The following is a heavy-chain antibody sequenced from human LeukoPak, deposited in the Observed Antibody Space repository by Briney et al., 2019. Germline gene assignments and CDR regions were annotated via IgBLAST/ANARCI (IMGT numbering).Heavy chain of an antibody. Sequence: PGGSLRLSCAASGLIFSRYWMSWVRQVPGKGLEWVANIKPDGSEKYYVDSVKGRFTISRDNAKNSLYLRMNSLKTEDTAVYYCTGNYYGSGSYADFDYWGQGTLVTVSS. D-gene: IGHD3-10*01. CDR1: GLIFSRYW. CDR2: IKPDGSEK. CDR3: TGNYYGSGSYADFDY. V-gene: IGHV3-7*03. J-gene: IGHJ4*02.